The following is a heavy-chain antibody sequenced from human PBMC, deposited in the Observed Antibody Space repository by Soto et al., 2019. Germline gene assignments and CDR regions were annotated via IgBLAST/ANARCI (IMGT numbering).Heavy chain of an antibody. CDR1: GGTFSSYT. CDR2: IIPILGIA. Sequence: QVQLVQSGAEVKKPGSSVKVSCKASGGTFSSYTISWVRQAPGQGLEWMGRIIPILGIANYAQKFQGRVTITPDKSTSTAYMELSSLRSEDTAVYYCARDPHGEGWFDPWGQGTLVTVSS. CDR3: ARDPHGEGWFDP. J-gene: IGHJ5*02. V-gene: IGHV1-69*08.